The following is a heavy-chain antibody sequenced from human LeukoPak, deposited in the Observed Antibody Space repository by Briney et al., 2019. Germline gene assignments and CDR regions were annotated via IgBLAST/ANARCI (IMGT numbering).Heavy chain of an antibody. J-gene: IGHJ5*02. CDR1: GGCLSGYY. CDR3: ARGPKTYRYCSSTSCHKLGGRFDP. D-gene: IGHD2-2*02. Sequence: PSETLTLTCAVYGGCLSGYYWSWIRQPPGKGLEWIGESNHSGSTNYNPSLKSRVTISVDTSRNQFSLKLSSVTAADTAVYYCARGPKTYRYCSSTSCHKLGGRFDPWGQGTLVTVSS. V-gene: IGHV4-34*01. CDR2: SNHSGST.